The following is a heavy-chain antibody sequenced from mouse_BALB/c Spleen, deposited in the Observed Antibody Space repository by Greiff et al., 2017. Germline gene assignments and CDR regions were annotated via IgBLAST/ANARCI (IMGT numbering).Heavy chain of an antibody. CDR2: ISSGSSTI. D-gene: IGHD1-1*01. CDR3: ARRLYGSRDYYAMDY. CDR1: GFTFSSFG. V-gene: IGHV5-17*02. J-gene: IGHJ4*01. Sequence: EVQRVESGGGLVQPGGSRKLSCAASGFTFSSFGMHWVRQAPEKGLEWVAYISSGSSTIYYADTVKGRFTISRDNPKNTLFLQMTSLRSEDTAMYYCARRLYGSRDYYAMDYWGQGTSVTVSS.